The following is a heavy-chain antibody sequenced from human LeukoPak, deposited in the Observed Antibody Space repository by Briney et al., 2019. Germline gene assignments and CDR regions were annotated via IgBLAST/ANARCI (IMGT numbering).Heavy chain of an antibody. Sequence: GRSLRLPCAASGFTFSSYAMHWVRQAPGKGLEWVAVISYDGSNKYYADSVKGRFTISRDNSKNTLYLQMNSLRAEDTAVYYCATSPAYYYYMDVWGKGTTVTVS. V-gene: IGHV3-30*01. CDR2: ISYDGSNK. J-gene: IGHJ6*03. CDR3: ATSPAYYYYMDV. CDR1: GFTFSSYA.